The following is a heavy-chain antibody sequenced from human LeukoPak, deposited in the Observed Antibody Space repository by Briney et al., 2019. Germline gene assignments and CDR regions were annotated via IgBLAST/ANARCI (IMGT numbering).Heavy chain of an antibody. CDR2: IRYDGSNK. D-gene: IGHD6-19*01. Sequence: GGSLRLSCAASGFTFSSYGMRWVRQAPGRGLEWVAFIRYDGSNKYYADSVKGRFTISRDNSKNTLYLQMNSLRAEDTAVYYCAKDLSGYSSGWFDFDYWGQGTLVTVSS. CDR3: AKDLSGYSSGWFDFDY. V-gene: IGHV3-30*02. CDR1: GFTFSSYG. J-gene: IGHJ4*02.